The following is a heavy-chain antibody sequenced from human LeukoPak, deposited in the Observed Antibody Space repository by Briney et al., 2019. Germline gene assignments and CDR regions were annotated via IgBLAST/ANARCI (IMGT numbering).Heavy chain of an antibody. CDR1: GFSFNTYS. V-gene: IGHV3-21*01. CDR3: TSQYCSTSNCYSFDN. D-gene: IGHD2-2*01. CDR2: ISSTSAHI. Sequence: TPGGSLRLSCAASGFSFNTYSMNWVRQAPGKGLEWVSSISSTSAHIFYADSVKGRFSISRDNAKNSLYLQMNSLRVEDTAVYYCTSQYCSTSNCYSFDNWGQGTMVTVSS. J-gene: IGHJ3*02.